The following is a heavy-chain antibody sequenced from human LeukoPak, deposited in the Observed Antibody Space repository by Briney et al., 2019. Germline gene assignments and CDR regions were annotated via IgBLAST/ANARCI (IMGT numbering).Heavy chain of an antibody. CDR3: ARSYGPYSSGWALGY. V-gene: IGHV4-59*08. Sequence: SETLSLTCTVSGDSISSRPDFYWSWLRQPPGKGLEWIGYIYYSGSTNYNPSLKSRVTISVDTSKNQFSLKLSSVTAADTAVYYCARSYGPYSSGWALGYWGQGTLVTVSS. CDR1: GDSISSRPDFY. D-gene: IGHD6-19*01. CDR2: IYYSGST. J-gene: IGHJ4*02.